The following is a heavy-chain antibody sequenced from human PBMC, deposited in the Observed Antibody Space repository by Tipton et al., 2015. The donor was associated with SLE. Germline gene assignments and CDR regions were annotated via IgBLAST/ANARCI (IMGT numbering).Heavy chain of an antibody. V-gene: IGHV4-59*01. CDR3: ARGDSSGWYRDWFFDL. CDR1: GGSFSGYY. CDR2: ISYSGNT. D-gene: IGHD6-19*01. Sequence: TLSLTCAVYGGSFSGYYWSWIRQPPGKGLEWIGSISYSGNTNYNPSLKSRVTISLDTSKSRFSLKLTSVTAADTAVYYCARGDSSGWYRDWFFDLWGRGTLVTVSS. J-gene: IGHJ2*01.